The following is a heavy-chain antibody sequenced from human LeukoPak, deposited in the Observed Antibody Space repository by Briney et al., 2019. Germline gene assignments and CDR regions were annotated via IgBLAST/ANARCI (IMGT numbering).Heavy chain of an antibody. CDR2: IYYSGST. V-gene: IGHV4-30-4*08. CDR1: GGSISSGDYY. CDR3: ARDADYGDYTIDY. Sequence: SETLSLTCTVSGGSISSGDYYWSWIRQPPGKGLEWIGYIYYSGSTYYNPSLKSRVTISVDKYKNQFSLKLSSVTAADTAVYYCARDADYGDYTIDYWGQGTLVTVSS. D-gene: IGHD4-17*01. J-gene: IGHJ4*02.